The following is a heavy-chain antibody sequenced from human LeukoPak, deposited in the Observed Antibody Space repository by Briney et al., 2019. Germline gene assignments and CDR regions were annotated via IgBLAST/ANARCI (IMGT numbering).Heavy chain of an antibody. CDR2: IKEDGTEK. J-gene: IGHJ2*01. Sequence: PGGSLRLSCAASGFRFNIHWMSWVRQAPGKGLEWVANIKEDGTEKYYVASVKGRFTISRDNAKKSLYLQMDTLRVEDTAVYYCAAEIAEYCSSVNSYGGGHWFFDLWGRGTLVTVSS. D-gene: IGHD2-2*01. V-gene: IGHV3-7*01. CDR3: AAEIAEYCSSVNSYGGGHWFFDL. CDR1: GFRFNIHW.